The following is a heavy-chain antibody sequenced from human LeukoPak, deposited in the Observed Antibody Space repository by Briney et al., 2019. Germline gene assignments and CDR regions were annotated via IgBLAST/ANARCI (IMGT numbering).Heavy chain of an antibody. V-gene: IGHV4-59*08. CDR1: GGSISGYY. CDR2: IFSSGST. J-gene: IGHJ4*02. CDR3: ARHYYDRSDSYSFDY. Sequence: SETLSLTCTVSGGSISGYYGSWVRQPPGNGLEWTGYIFSSGSTNYNPSPKSRVTISEDTSVNQFPLMLRSVTAADTAVYYCARHYYDRSDSYSFDYWGQGTLVTVSS. D-gene: IGHD3-22*01.